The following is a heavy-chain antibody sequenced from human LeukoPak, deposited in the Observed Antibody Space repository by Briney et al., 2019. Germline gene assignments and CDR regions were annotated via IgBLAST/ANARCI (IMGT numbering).Heavy chain of an antibody. D-gene: IGHD1-14*01. V-gene: IGHV7-4-1*02. CDR1: GYSFTSYT. J-gene: IGHJ4*02. CDR2: INTYTGNP. Sequence: GASVKVSCKASGYSFTSYTIIWVRQAPGQGLELMGWINTYTGNPTYAQAFTGRFVFSFDTSVSTAYLLISSLKAEDTAVYYCARKTVEPDRYFDYWGQGTLVTVSS. CDR3: ARKTVEPDRYFDY.